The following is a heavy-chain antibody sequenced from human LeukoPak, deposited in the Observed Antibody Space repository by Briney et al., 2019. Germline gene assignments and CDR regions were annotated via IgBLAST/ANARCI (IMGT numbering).Heavy chain of an antibody. J-gene: IGHJ5*02. Sequence: ASVKVSCKAAGYTFTGYYMFWVRQAPGQGLEWMGRINPNSGGTNYAQKFQGRVTMTRDTSISTAYMELSKLRSDDTAVYYCARGYCSGGSCYSVENWFDPWGQGTLVTVSS. CDR2: INPNSGGT. V-gene: IGHV1-2*06. CDR1: GYTFTGYY. CDR3: ARGYCSGGSCYSVENWFDP. D-gene: IGHD2-15*01.